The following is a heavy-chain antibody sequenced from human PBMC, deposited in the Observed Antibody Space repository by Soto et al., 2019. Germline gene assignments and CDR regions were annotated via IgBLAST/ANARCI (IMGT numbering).Heavy chain of an antibody. J-gene: IGHJ4*02. V-gene: IGHV3-23*01. Sequence: GGSLRLSCAASGFTFSSYAMSWVRQAPGKGLEWVSAISGSGGSTYYADSVKGRFTISRDNSKNTLYLQMNSLRAEDTAVYYCAKGAIFGVVIIPHYFDYWGQGTLVTVSS. D-gene: IGHD3-3*01. CDR3: AKGAIFGVVIIPHYFDY. CDR2: ISGSGGST. CDR1: GFTFSSYA.